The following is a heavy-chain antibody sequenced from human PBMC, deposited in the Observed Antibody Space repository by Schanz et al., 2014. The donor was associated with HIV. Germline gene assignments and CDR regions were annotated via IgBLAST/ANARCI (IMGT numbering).Heavy chain of an antibody. V-gene: IGHV3-21*01. D-gene: IGHD2-8*01. CDR1: GFTFSDYG. CDR2: ISYTGTYM. J-gene: IGHJ6*02. Sequence: EVQLLESGGGLVQPGGLLRLSCAASGFTFSDYGMHWVRQAPGKGLEWVSSISYTGTYMYYADSVKGRFTISRDNAKNSLYLQMNSLRAEDTAVYYCARERYCTNGVCRVYGMGVWGQGATVTVSS. CDR3: ARERYCTNGVCRVYGMGV.